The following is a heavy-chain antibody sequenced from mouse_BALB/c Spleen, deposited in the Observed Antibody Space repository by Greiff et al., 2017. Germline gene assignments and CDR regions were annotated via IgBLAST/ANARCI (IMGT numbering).Heavy chain of an antibody. CDR2: FSSGGST. Sequence: VKLVEPGGGLLKPGGSLKLSCAASGFPFSSYAMSWVRQTPEKRLEWVASFSSGGSTYYPDSVKGRFTISRDNARNILYLQMSSLRSEDTAMYYCARNYYYGSSWDAMDYWGQGTSVTVSS. D-gene: IGHD1-1*01. J-gene: IGHJ4*01. V-gene: IGHV5-6-5*01. CDR3: ARNYYYGSSWDAMDY. CDR1: GFPFSSYA.